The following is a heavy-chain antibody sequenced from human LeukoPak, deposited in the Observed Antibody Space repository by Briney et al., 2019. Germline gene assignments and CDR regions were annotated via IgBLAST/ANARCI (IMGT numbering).Heavy chain of an antibody. CDR2: ISGGST. CDR3: AKVLRTCGGDCYSGQNAEYLQH. Sequence: ETLSLTCTVSGGSISSYYWSWIRQPPGKGLEWVSAISGGSTYYADSVKGRFTISRDNSKNTLYLQMNSLRAEDTAVYYCAKVLRTCGGDCYSGQNAEYLQHWGQGTLVTVSS. V-gene: IGHV3-23*01. D-gene: IGHD2-21*01. J-gene: IGHJ1*01. CDR1: GGSISSYY.